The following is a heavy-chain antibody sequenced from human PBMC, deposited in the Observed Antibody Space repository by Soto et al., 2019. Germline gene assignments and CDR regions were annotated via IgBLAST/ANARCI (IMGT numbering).Heavy chain of an antibody. CDR2: ISYDGSNK. J-gene: IGHJ6*02. CDR3: AKAEVSLYYGMDV. Sequence: QVQLVESGGGVVQPGRSLRLSCAASGFTFSSYGMHWVRQAPGKGLEWVAVISYDGSNKYYADSVKGRFTISRDNSKNTLYLQMNGLRAEDTAVYYCAKAEVSLYYGMDVWGQGTTVTVSS. CDR1: GFTFSSYG. V-gene: IGHV3-30*18.